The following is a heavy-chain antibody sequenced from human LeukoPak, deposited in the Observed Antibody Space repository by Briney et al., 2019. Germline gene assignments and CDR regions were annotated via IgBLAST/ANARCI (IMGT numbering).Heavy chain of an antibody. CDR2: ISHDGSNY. CDR1: GFIFSTNY. Sequence: GGSLRLSCAASGFIFSTNYMSWVRQAPGKGLEWVASISHDGSNYYYADSVKGRFTISRDNSRNTLYLQMNSLKVEDTAVFYCTKAAAGSGDYGMDVWGQGTTVTV. J-gene: IGHJ6*02. D-gene: IGHD3-10*01. V-gene: IGHV3-30*18. CDR3: TKAAAGSGDYGMDV.